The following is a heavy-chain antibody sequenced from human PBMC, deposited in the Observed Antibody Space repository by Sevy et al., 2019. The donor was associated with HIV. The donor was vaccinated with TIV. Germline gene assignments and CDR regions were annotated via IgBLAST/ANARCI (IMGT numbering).Heavy chain of an antibody. CDR1: GFTFSDHY. V-gene: IGHV3-72*01. CDR3: ATHAGIAAAGRVFDY. D-gene: IGHD6-13*01. CDR2: TRNKADGYTT. J-gene: IGHJ4*02. Sequence: GGSLRLSCVASGFTFSDHYMEWVRQAPGKGLEWVGRTRNKADGYTTEYAASGKGRFTISRDESKNSLYVQMNSLKTEETAVYYCATHAGIAAAGRVFDYWGQGTLVTVSS.